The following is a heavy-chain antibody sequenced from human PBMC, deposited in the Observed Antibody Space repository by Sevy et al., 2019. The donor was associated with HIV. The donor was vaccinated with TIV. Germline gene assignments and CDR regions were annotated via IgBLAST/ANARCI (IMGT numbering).Heavy chain of an antibody. V-gene: IGHV3-30-3*01. Sequence: GGSLRLSCAASGFTFNRYSMHWVRQAPGKGLEWVATISFDATNKHYPDSVKGGFTISGDNFQNWLFLQMDSLRPEDTAVYYCALERLSSDVAEYFQNWGQGTLVTVSS. D-gene: IGHD1-1*01. CDR2: ISFDATNK. J-gene: IGHJ1*01. CDR3: ALERLSSDVAEYFQN. CDR1: GFTFNRYS.